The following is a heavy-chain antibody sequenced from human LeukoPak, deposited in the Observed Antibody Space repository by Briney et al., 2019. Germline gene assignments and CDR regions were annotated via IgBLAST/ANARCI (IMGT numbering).Heavy chain of an antibody. CDR1: AFSFSSYG. Sequence: GGSLRLSCAASAFSFSSYGMNWVRQAPGKGLEWISYISSSGNSKYYADSVKGRLTVSRDNVWKSLYLQMDSLRAEETAVYYCARRITISGVGYYMDVWGKGTTVTVSS. D-gene: IGHD3-3*01. CDR3: ARRITISGVGYYMDV. J-gene: IGHJ6*03. CDR2: ISSSGNSK. V-gene: IGHV3-48*01.